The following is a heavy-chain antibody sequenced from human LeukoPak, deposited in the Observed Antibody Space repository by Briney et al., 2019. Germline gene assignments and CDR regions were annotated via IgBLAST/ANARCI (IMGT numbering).Heavy chain of an antibody. CDR1: GFTFNTYG. V-gene: IGHV3-23*01. Sequence: GGSLRLSCAASGFTFNTYGMNWVRQAPGKGLEWVSAISGSGGSTYYADSVKGRFTISRDNSKNSLYLQMNSLRAEDTAVYYCARGVFYGSGSDYFDYWGQGTLVTVSS. D-gene: IGHD3-10*01. J-gene: IGHJ4*02. CDR3: ARGVFYGSGSDYFDY. CDR2: ISGSGGST.